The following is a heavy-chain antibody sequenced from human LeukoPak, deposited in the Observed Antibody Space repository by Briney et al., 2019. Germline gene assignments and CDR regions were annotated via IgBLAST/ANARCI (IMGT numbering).Heavy chain of an antibody. Sequence: ASVKVSCKASGYTFTGYYMHWVRQAPGQGLEWMGWINPNSGGTNYAQKFQGRVTTTRDTSISTAYMELSRLRSDDTAVYYCARSPLLRFLEWLFDYWGQGTLVTVSS. CDR2: INPNSGGT. V-gene: IGHV1-2*02. J-gene: IGHJ4*02. CDR1: GYTFTGYY. CDR3: ARSPLLRFLEWLFDY. D-gene: IGHD3-3*01.